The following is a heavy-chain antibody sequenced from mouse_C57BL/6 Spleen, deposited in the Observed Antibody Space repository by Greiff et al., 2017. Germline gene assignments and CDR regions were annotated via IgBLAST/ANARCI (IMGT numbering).Heavy chain of an antibody. J-gene: IGHJ3*01. CDR3: ARTAQATFAY. V-gene: IGHV1-82*01. Sequence: VQRVESGPELVKPGASVKISCKASGYAFSSSWMNWVKQRPGKGLEWIGRIYPGDGDTNYNGKFKGKATLTADKSSSTAYMQLSSLTSEDSAVYSCARTAQATFAYWGQGTLVTVSA. D-gene: IGHD3-2*02. CDR1: GYAFSSSW. CDR2: IYPGDGDT.